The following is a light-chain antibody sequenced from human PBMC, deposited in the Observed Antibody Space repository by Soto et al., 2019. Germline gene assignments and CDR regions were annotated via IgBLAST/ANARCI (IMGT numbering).Light chain of an antibody. CDR3: QAWDRSTVV. CDR1: KLGSKY. J-gene: IGLJ2*01. V-gene: IGLV3-1*01. CDR2: QDS. Sequence: SYALTQPPSVSVSPGQTASITCSGDKLGSKYVCWYQQKAGQPPVLVLYQDSKRPSGIPERFAGSNSGNTATLTISGTRAMDEADYYCQAWDRSTVVFGGGTKLTVL.